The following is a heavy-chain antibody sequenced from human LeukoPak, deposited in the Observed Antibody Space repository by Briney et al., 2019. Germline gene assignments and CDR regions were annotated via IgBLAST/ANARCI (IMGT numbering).Heavy chain of an antibody. CDR2: IYTSGST. V-gene: IGHV4-4*07. CDR1: GGSISSNY. D-gene: IGHD4-4*01. J-gene: IGHJ2*01. CDR3: ARGLTVTTLRWYFDL. Sequence: SETLSLTCTVSGGSISSNYWSWIRQPAGKGLEWIGRIYTSGSTNYNPSLKSRVTMSVDTSKNQFSLKLSSVTAADTAVYYCARGLTVTTLRWYFDLWGRGTLVTVSS.